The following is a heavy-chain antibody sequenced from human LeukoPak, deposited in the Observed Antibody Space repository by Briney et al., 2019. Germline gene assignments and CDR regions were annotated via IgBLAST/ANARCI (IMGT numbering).Heavy chain of an antibody. CDR2: ISYDGSNK. CDR3: AREVLEYYDILTGYYNGFDY. D-gene: IGHD3-9*01. Sequence: PGGSLRLSCAAPGFTFSSYAMHWVRQAPGKGLEWVAVISYDGSNKYYADSVKGRFTISRDNSKNTLYLQMNSLRAEDTAVYYCAREVLEYYDILTGYYNGFDYWGQGTLVTVSS. V-gene: IGHV3-30*04. CDR1: GFTFSSYA. J-gene: IGHJ4*02.